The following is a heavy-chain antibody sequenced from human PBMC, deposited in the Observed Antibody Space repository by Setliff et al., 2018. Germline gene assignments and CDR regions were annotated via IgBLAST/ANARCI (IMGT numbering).Heavy chain of an antibody. CDR2: IYYSGST. CDR1: GGSISSSSYY. CDR3: ATSPKKVTGSDYYNYYMDV. D-gene: IGHD3-9*01. J-gene: IGHJ6*03. Sequence: PSETLSLTCTVSGGSISSSSYYWGWIRQPPGKGLEWIGSIYYSGSTYYNPSLKSRVTISVDTSKNQFSLKLSSVTAADTAVYYCATSPKKVTGSDYYNYYMDVWGKGTTVTVSS. V-gene: IGHV4-39*07.